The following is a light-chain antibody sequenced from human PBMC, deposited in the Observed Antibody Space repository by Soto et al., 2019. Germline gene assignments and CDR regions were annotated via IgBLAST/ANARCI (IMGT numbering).Light chain of an antibody. Sequence: DIQVTQSPSSLSKSVGDRVSITCQASQDISNSLNWFQQKPGKAPKLLIYDASNLEAGVPPRFSGSGSGTDFTFTISSLQPEDIATYYCQQYDNLPLTFGGGTKVEI. CDR1: QDISNS. CDR2: DAS. V-gene: IGKV1-33*01. J-gene: IGKJ4*01. CDR3: QQYDNLPLT.